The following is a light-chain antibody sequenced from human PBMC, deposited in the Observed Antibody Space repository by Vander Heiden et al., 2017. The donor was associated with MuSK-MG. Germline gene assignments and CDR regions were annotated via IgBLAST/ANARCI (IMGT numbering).Light chain of an antibody. CDR1: SGLNVGTYN. CDR2: YNSDSDK. Sequence: QAVLPQPSSLSASPGASASLPCTLRSGLNVGTYNIYWYQQKPGSPPRCLLRYNSDSDKQRGSGVPSRFSGSKAGSASAGILLISGLQSEDEADYYCMIWHNSAWVFGGGTKLTVL. CDR3: MIWHNSAWV. V-gene: IGLV5-45*03. J-gene: IGLJ3*02.